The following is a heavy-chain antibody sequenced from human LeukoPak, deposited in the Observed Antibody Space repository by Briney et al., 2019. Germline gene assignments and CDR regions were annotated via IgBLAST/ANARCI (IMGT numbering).Heavy chain of an antibody. CDR1: GFTFSSYA. J-gene: IGHJ6*03. Sequence: PGGSLRLSCAASGFTFSSYAMHWVRQAPGKGLEYVSAISSNGGSTYYANSVKGRFTISRDNSKNTLYLQMNSLRAEDTAVYYCAKDGDTMSGTYYYDMDVWGKGTTVTIS. V-gene: IGHV3-64*01. CDR3: AKDGDTMSGTYYYDMDV. CDR2: ISSNGGST. D-gene: IGHD1-26*01.